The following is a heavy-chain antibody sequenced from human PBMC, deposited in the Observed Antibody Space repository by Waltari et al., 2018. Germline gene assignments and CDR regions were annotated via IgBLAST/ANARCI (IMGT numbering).Heavy chain of an antibody. Sequence: QVQLQESGPGLVRTWETLSLTGAAPGYSIRSGYYWGWIRQSPGKGLECFGFIYHSGGTYFNPSLKSRVTISVDTSKNQFFLKLNSVTAADTAVYHCARHSSGYYYYLDYWGQGTLVTVSS. D-gene: IGHD3-22*01. CDR1: GYSIRSGYY. J-gene: IGHJ4*02. CDR3: ARHSSGYYYYLDY. CDR2: IYHSGGT. V-gene: IGHV4-38-2*01.